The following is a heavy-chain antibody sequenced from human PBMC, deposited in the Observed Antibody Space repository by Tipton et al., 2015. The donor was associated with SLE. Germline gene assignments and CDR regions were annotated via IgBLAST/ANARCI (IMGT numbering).Heavy chain of an antibody. V-gene: IGHV4-59*06. Sequence: TLSLTCTVSGGSMSSFYWSWIRQSPGKGLEWIGYIYYSGSTYYNPSLKSRVTISVDTSKNQFSLKLSSVTAADTAVYYCARYCSGGSCSGDYWGQGTLVTVSS. J-gene: IGHJ4*02. D-gene: IGHD2-15*01. CDR2: IYYSGST. CDR1: GGSMSSFY. CDR3: ARYCSGGSCSGDY.